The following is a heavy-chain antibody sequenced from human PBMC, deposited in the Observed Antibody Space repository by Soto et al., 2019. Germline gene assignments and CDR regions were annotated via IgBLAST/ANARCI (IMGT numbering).Heavy chain of an antibody. D-gene: IGHD2-2*01. CDR1: GYTFTRYG. CDR3: ARWKDIVLVTDF. J-gene: IGHJ4*02. V-gene: IGHV1-18*01. CDR2: ISAYNGNT. Sequence: QVPLVQSGAEVKQPGASVKVSCKTSGYTFTRYGISWVRQAPGQGLEWMGWISAYNGNTNYAQKLQGRVTMTTDTSTSTAYMELRSLRSDDTAVYYCARWKDIVLVTDFWGQGTLVTVSS.